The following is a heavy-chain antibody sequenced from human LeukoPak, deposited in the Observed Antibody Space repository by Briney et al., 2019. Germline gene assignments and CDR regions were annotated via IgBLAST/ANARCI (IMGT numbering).Heavy chain of an antibody. CDR3: ARDLGVAVAGMGEFDY. CDR2: IIPIFGTA. Sequence: SVKVSCKASGGTFSSYAISWVRQAPGQGLEWMGGIIPIFGTANYAQKFQGRVTITADESTGTAYMELSSLRSEDTAVYYCARDLGVAVAGMGEFDYWGQGTLVTVSS. CDR1: GGTFSSYA. J-gene: IGHJ4*02. V-gene: IGHV1-69*01. D-gene: IGHD6-19*01.